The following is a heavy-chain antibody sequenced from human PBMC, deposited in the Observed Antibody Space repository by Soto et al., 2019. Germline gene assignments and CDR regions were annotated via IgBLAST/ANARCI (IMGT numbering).Heavy chain of an antibody. D-gene: IGHD2-15*01. CDR3: SGCSGGACHQNYGMDV. CDR2: ISPSTSHI. Sequence: EVHLVESGGGLVKPGGSLRLSCAVSGFTFSTCTMNWVRQAPGKGLEWVSSISPSTSHIYYVDSVKGRFTISRDNAKNSLFLQMNSLRAEDTAVYYCSGCSGGACHQNYGMDVWGQGTTVTVSS. CDR1: GFTFSTCT. J-gene: IGHJ6*02. V-gene: IGHV3-21*01.